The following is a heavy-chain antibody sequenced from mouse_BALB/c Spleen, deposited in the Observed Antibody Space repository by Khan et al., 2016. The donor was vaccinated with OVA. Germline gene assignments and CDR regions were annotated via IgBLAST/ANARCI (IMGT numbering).Heavy chain of an antibody. J-gene: IGHJ4*01. Sequence: QIQLVQSGPELKKPGETVKISCKASGYSFTNYGINWVKQSPGKALKWMGWINTYTGEPTYADDFKGRFAFSLETSANTAYLQINILKNEDTATYFCARPPYSSYTLDYWGQGTSVTVSS. D-gene: IGHD2-10*01. V-gene: IGHV9-3-1*01. CDR2: INTYTGEP. CDR3: ARPPYSSYTLDY. CDR1: GYSFTNYG.